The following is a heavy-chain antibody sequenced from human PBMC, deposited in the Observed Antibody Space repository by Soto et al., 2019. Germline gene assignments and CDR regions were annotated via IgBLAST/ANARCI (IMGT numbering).Heavy chain of an antibody. V-gene: IGHV3-21*01. CDR1: GFTFSSYS. Sequence: GGSLRLSCAASGFTFSSYSMNWVRQAPGKGLEWVSSISSSSSYIYYADSVKGRFTISRDNAKNSLYLQMNSLRAEDTAVYYCARPGYCSSTSCGFDYLGQGTLVTVSS. D-gene: IGHD2-2*03. CDR2: ISSSSSYI. J-gene: IGHJ4*02. CDR3: ARPGYCSSTSCGFDY.